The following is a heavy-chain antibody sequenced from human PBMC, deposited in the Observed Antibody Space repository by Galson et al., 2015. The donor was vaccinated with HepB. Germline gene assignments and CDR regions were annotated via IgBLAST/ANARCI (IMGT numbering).Heavy chain of an antibody. J-gene: IGHJ5*02. V-gene: IGHV5-10-1*01. CDR3: ARTGRHYDILPDNWFDL. D-gene: IGHD3-9*01. Sequence: QSGAEVKKPGESLRISCKGSGYSFTSYWISWVRQMPGKGLEWMGRIDPSDSYTNYSPSFQGHVTVSADKSISTAYLQWSSLKASDTAMYYCARTGRHYDILPDNWFDLWGQGTLVTVSS. CDR1: GYSFTSYW. CDR2: IDPSDSYT.